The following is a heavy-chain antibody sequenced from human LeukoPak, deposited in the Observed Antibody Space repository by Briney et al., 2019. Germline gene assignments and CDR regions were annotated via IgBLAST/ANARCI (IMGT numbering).Heavy chain of an antibody. V-gene: IGHV4-34*01. Sequence: PSEPLSLTCALYGGSFTIYYWSWIRQPLGKGLEWLGEINHSGSTNYNPSLKRRVTISVDTSKNQFSLKLSSVTAADTAVYYCARPETRNYYCSGRSYMDVWGKGTTVTVSS. D-gene: IGHD3-10*01. CDR2: INHSGST. CDR3: ARPETRNYYCSGRSYMDV. J-gene: IGHJ6*03. CDR1: GGSFTIYY.